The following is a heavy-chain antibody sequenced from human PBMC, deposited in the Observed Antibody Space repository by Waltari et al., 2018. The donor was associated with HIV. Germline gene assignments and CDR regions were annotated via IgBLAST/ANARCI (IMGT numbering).Heavy chain of an antibody. D-gene: IGHD2-15*01. J-gene: IGHJ5*02. Sequence: LLESGGGLVQPGGSLRLSCAASGFTFSSYAMSWVRQAPGKGLEWVSAISGSGGSTYYADSVKGRFTISRDNSKNTLYLQMNSLRAEDTAVYYCAKGGIVVVVAAFNWFDPWGQGTLVTVSS. CDR3: AKGGIVVVVAAFNWFDP. CDR2: ISGSGGST. V-gene: IGHV3-23*01. CDR1: GFTFSSYA.